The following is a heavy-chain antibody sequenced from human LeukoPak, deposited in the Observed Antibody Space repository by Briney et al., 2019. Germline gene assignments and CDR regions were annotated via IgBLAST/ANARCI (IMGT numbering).Heavy chain of an antibody. D-gene: IGHD5-24*01. CDR1: GGSFSGYY. J-gene: IGHJ4*02. Sequence: PSETLSLTCAVYGGSFSGYYWSWIRQPPGKGLEWIGEINHSGSTNYNPSLKSRVTISVDTSKNQFSLKLSSVTAADTAVYYCARHVEMATIFHYWGQGTLVTVSS. V-gene: IGHV4-34*01. CDR2: INHSGST. CDR3: ARHVEMATIFHY.